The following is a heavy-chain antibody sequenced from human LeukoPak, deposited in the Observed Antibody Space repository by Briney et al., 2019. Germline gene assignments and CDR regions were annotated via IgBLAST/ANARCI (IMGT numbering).Heavy chain of an antibody. D-gene: IGHD2-21*02. V-gene: IGHV3-66*02. CDR3: ARDDRYSDY. CDR1: GFTVSSNY. CDR2: IYSGGRT. J-gene: IGHJ4*02. Sequence: PGGSLRLSCAASGFTVSSNYMSWVRQAPGKGVGWGSVIYSGGRTYYADSVKGRFTISRDNSKNTLYLQMNSLRAEDTAVYYCARDDRYSDYRGQGTLVTVSS.